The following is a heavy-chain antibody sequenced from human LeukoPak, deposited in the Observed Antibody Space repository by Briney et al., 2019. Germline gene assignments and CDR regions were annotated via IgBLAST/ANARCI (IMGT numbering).Heavy chain of an antibody. D-gene: IGHD6-19*01. CDR3: ARQASSGIAVSGIPDNAFDI. V-gene: IGHV4-39*01. J-gene: IGHJ3*02. Sequence: SETLSLTCTVSGGSVSSTSYYWGWIRQPPGKGLEWIGNSYFSGSTYYNPSLKSRVTISVDTSKNHFSLKLSSVTAADTAVYYCARQASSGIAVSGIPDNAFDIWGQGTMVTVSS. CDR1: GGSVSSTSYY. CDR2: SYFSGST.